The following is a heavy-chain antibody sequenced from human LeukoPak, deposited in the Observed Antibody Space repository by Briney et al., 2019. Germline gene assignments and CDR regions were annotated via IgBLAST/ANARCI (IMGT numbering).Heavy chain of an antibody. CDR3: AKDAAATYYDFWSGYLVFDY. V-gene: IGHV3-23*01. Sequence: PGGSLRLSCAASGFTFSSYAMSWVRQAPGKGLEWVSAISGSGGSTYYADSVKGRFTISRDNSKNTLYLQMNSLRAEDTAVYYCAKDAAATYYDFWSGYLVFDYWGQGTLVTVSS. CDR2: ISGSGGST. CDR1: GFTFSSYA. J-gene: IGHJ4*02. D-gene: IGHD3-3*01.